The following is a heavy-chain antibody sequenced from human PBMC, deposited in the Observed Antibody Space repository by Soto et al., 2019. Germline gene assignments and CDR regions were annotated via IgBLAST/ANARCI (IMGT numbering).Heavy chain of an antibody. CDR3: ARDPDIVATIRYYYDMDV. CDR1: GYTFTSYY. Sequence: QVQLVQSGAEVKKPGASVKVSCKASGYTFTSYYMHWVRQAPGQGLEWLGIINPSGGSTSYAQKYQGRVTMTRDTPTSTVYMELSSLRSEDTAVYYCARDPDIVATIRYYYDMDVWGQGTTVTVSS. V-gene: IGHV1-46*01. D-gene: IGHD5-12*01. CDR2: INPSGGST. J-gene: IGHJ6*02.